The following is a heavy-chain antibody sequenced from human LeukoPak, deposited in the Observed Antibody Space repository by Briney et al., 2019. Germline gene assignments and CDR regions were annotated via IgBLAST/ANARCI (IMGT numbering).Heavy chain of an antibody. J-gene: IGHJ4*02. Sequence: GGSLRLFCAASGFIFSNYWMSWGRQAPGKGLEWVAKIRQDGNEMYYVDSVKGRFTISRDNARNSLYLQMNSLRVEDTAVYYCERVTGYCSGGSCFPFDLWGQGTLVTVSS. CDR1: GFIFSNYW. V-gene: IGHV3-7*01. D-gene: IGHD2-15*01. CDR2: IRQDGNEM. CDR3: ERVTGYCSGGSCFPFDL.